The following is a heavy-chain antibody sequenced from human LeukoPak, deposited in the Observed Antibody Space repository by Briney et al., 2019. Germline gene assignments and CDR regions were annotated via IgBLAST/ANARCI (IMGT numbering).Heavy chain of an antibody. V-gene: IGHV1-8*03. D-gene: IGHD5-12*01. CDR3: ARGRSTGYPYYFEY. Sequence: GASVKVSCKASGYTFTSYDINWVRQATGQGLEWMGWMNPNSGSTGYAQKFQGRVTITRNTSISTAYMELSGLRSEDTAVYYCARGRSTGYPYYFEYWGRGTLVPVSS. CDR2: MNPNSGST. CDR1: GYTFTSYD. J-gene: IGHJ4*02.